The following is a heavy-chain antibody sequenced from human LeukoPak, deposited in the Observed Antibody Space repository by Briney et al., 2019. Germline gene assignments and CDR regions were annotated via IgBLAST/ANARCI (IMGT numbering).Heavy chain of an antibody. D-gene: IGHD6-19*01. CDR1: GGSFSGYY. J-gene: IGHJ5*02. V-gene: IGHV4-34*01. CDR3: AGYDIAVAPSRFGP. Sequence: SETLSLTCAVYGGSFSGYYWSWIRQPPGKGLEWIGEINHSGSTNYNPSLKSRVTISVDTSKNQFSLKLSSVTAADTAVYYCAGYDIAVAPSRFGPWGQGTLVTVSS. CDR2: INHSGST.